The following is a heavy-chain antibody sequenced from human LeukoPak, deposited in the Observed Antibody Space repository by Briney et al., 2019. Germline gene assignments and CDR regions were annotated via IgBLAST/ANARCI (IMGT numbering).Heavy chain of an antibody. CDR1: GFTFDDYA. CDR3: ARDPYGTLAAAGTLGSYMDV. V-gene: IGHV3-9*01. CDR2: ISWNSGSI. D-gene: IGHD6-13*01. Sequence: GGSLRLSCAASGFTFDDYAMHWVRQAPGKGLEWVSGISWNSGSIGYAGSVKGRFTISRDNAKNSLFLQMNSLRAEDTALYYCARDPYGTLAAAGTLGSYMDVWAKGPRSPSP. J-gene: IGHJ6*03.